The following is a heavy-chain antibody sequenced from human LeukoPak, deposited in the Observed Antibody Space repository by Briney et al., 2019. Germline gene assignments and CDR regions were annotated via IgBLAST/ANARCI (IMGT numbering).Heavy chain of an antibody. CDR3: AKSTGIVASYFDY. J-gene: IGHJ4*02. CDR2: ISGNGGST. Sequence: GRSLRLSCAASGFTFSSYAMSWVRQAPGKGLEWVSAISGNGGSTYYADSVKGRFTISRDNSKNTLYLQMNSLRAEDTAVYYCAKSTGIVASYFDYWGQGTLVTVSS. V-gene: IGHV3-23*01. D-gene: IGHD5-12*01. CDR1: GFTFSSYA.